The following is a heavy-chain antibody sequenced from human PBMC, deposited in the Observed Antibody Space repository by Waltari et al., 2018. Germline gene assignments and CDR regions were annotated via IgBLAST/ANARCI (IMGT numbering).Heavy chain of an antibody. CDR1: GGSLRGYY. CDR3: VRLEDCTGPGGNCYSGAPFAVDV. CDR2: INHSPNS. J-gene: IGHJ6*02. Sequence: QVHLQQWGAGLLRPSETLSLICAVYGGSLRGYYWVWIRQPPWKGLEWIGEINHSPNSNYNPSLRSRVHMSIDTSQNQFSLQLTSVTAADTGVYYCVRLEDCTGPGGNCYSGAPFAVDVWGQGTTVTVPS. V-gene: IGHV4-34*01. D-gene: IGHD2-8*02.